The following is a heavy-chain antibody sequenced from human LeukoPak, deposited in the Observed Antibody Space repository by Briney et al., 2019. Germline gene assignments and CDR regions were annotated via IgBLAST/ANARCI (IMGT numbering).Heavy chain of an antibody. J-gene: IGHJ4*02. Sequence: GGSLRLSCAASGFTFNSYWMTWVRQAPGKGLEWVANIKQDGSEKRYVDSVKDRFTISRDNAKNSLYLQMNSLRVEDTAVYYCARAGTGSYQWFLLNWWGQGTLVTGSS. CDR3: ARAGTGSYQWFLLNW. CDR2: IKQDGSEK. CDR1: GFTFNSYW. D-gene: IGHD3-22*01. V-gene: IGHV3-7*01.